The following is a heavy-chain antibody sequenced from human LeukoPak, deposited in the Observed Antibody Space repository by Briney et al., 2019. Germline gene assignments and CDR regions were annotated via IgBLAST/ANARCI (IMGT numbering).Heavy chain of an antibody. CDR1: GFTVSSNY. CDR3: ARWSGSYYGDAFDI. J-gene: IGHJ3*02. D-gene: IGHD1-26*01. Sequence: GGSLRLSCAASGFTVSSNYMSWVRQAPGKGLEWVSVIYSGGSTYYADSVKGRFTISRDNSKNTLYLQMNSLRAEDTAVYYCARWSGSYYGDAFDIWGQGTMVTVSS. CDR2: IYSGGST. V-gene: IGHV3-53*01.